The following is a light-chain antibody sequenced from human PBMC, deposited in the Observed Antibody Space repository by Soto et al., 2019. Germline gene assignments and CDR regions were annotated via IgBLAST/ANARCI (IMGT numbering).Light chain of an antibody. CDR3: QQYNSYSET. Sequence: DIQMTQSPSTLSASVGDIVTITCRASQSISSWLAWYQQKPGKAPKLLIYDASSLESGVQSRFSGSGSGTEFARTISSLQPDDFATYYCQQYNSYSETFGQGTNVEIQ. J-gene: IGKJ1*01. CDR1: QSISSW. V-gene: IGKV1-5*01. CDR2: DAS.